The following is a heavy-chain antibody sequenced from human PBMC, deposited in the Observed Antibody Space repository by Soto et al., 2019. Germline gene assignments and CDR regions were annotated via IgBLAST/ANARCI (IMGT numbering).Heavy chain of an antibody. CDR1: GFTFSSYG. V-gene: IGHV3-30*18. CDR3: AKTKLLWFGELLYFDY. D-gene: IGHD3-10*01. J-gene: IGHJ4*02. CDR2: ISYDGSNK. Sequence: PGGSLRLSCAASGFTFSSYGMHWARQAPGKGLEWVAVISYDGSNKYYADSVKGRFTISRDNSKNTLYLQMNSLRAEDTAVYYCAKTKLLWFGELLYFDYWGQGTLVTVSS.